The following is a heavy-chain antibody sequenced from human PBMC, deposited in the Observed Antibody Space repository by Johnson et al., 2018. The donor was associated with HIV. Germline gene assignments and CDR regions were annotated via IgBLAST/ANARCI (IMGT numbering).Heavy chain of an antibody. V-gene: IGHV3-33*01. D-gene: IGHD1-1*01. CDR1: GFTFSTYG. CDR3: ATFYTDNTLGLFGAFDI. Sequence: QVQLVESGGGVVQPGRSLRLSCTASGFTFSTYGMHWVRQAPGKGLEWVALIWYDGSNKYYADSVKGRFTISRDNAKSALSFQVNSLRADDTAVYYCATFYTDNTLGLFGAFDIWGQGTMVTVSS. J-gene: IGHJ3*02. CDR2: IWYDGSNK.